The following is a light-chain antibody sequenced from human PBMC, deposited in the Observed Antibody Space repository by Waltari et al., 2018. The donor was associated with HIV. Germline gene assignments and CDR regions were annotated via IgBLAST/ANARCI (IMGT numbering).Light chain of an antibody. CDR3: QSYDSALGGSYV. Sequence: QSVLTQPPSVSGAPGQRVTISCTGSSSNIGAGYDVHWYQQLPGTAPKRLIYGNNERPSGGPDRFSASKSDTSASLTITGLQAEHEGDYDCQSYDSALGGSYVFGTGTKVSVL. J-gene: IGLJ1*01. V-gene: IGLV1-40*01. CDR2: GNN. CDR1: SSNIGAGYD.